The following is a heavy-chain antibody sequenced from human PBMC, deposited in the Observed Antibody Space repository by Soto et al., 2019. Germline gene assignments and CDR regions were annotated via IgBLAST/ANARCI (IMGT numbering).Heavy chain of an antibody. D-gene: IGHD2-2*01. CDR2: ISSSSGNI. Sequence: PGGSLRLSCAASGFTFSSYTMSWVRQAPGKGLEWVSAISSSSGNIYYADSVKGRFTISRDNAKNTLYLQMNSLRAEDTAVYYCSRYAASWQFDYWGQGALVTVSS. J-gene: IGHJ4*02. CDR1: GFTFSSYT. V-gene: IGHV3-21*01. CDR3: SRYAASWQFDY.